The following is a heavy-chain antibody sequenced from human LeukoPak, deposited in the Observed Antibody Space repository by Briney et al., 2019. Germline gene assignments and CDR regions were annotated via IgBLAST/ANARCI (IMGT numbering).Heavy chain of an antibody. J-gene: IGHJ4*02. V-gene: IGHV4-39*01. D-gene: IGHD1-26*01. Sequence: SETLSLTCAVSGASISGSGYYLGWIRQPPGKGLEWIGNIYYTGNTCYNASLQSRVTISIDTSKNQFSLRLNSVTAADTAMYYCAKSGGYGLIDYWGQGTLVTVSS. CDR3: AKSGGYGLIDY. CDR1: GASISGSGYY. CDR2: IYYTGNT.